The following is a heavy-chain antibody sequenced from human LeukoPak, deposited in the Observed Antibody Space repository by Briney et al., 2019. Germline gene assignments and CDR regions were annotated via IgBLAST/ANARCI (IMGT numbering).Heavy chain of an antibody. V-gene: IGHV4-61*02. Sequence: SQTLSLTCTVSGGSISSGSYYWSWIRQPAGKGLEWLGRIYTSGSTNYNPSLKSRVTISVDTSKNQFSLKLSSVTAADTAVYYCAREYYESSGYYTGDYWGQGTLVTVSS. CDR2: IYTSGST. CDR1: GGSISSGSYY. CDR3: AREYYESSGYYTGDY. D-gene: IGHD3-22*01. J-gene: IGHJ4*02.